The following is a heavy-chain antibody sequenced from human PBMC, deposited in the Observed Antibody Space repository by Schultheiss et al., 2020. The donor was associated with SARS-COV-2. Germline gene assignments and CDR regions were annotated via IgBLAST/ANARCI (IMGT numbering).Heavy chain of an antibody. CDR1: GGSVSSGSYY. Sequence: SETLSLTCTVSGGSVSSGSYYWSWIRQPRGKGLEWIGEIYHSGSTNYNPSLKSRVTISVDTSKNQLSLKLTSVTAADTAVYYCAGSGYRYGARWWGQGTLVTVSS. J-gene: IGHJ4*02. CDR2: IYHSGST. CDR3: AGSGYRYGARW. V-gene: IGHV4-61*01. D-gene: IGHD5-18*01.